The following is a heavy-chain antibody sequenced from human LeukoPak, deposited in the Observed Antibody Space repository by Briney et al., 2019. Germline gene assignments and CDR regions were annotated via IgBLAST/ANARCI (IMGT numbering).Heavy chain of an antibody. J-gene: IGHJ4*02. CDR3: ARGYCSGGSCYGGDY. Sequence: GGSLRLSCAASGFTFSNYEMNWVRQAQGKGLEWVSNISSSGTTIYYAERRFTISRDNAKNSLYLLMNSLRAEDTAIYYCARGYCSGGSCYGGDYWGQGTLVTVSS. V-gene: IGHV3-48*03. CDR2: ISSSGTTI. CDR1: GFTFSNYE. D-gene: IGHD2-15*01.